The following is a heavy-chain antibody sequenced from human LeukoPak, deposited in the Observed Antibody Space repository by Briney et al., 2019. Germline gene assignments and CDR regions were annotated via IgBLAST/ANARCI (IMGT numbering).Heavy chain of an antibody. CDR3: ARDMGYCSSTSCPAWDY. J-gene: IGHJ4*02. CDR1: GGTFSSYA. D-gene: IGHD2-2*01. CDR2: IIPIFGTA. Sequence: SVKVSFKASGGTFSSYAISWVRQAPGQGLEWMGGIIPIFGTANYAQEFQGRVTITTDESTSTAYMELSSLRSEDTAVYYCARDMGYCSSTSCPAWDYWGQGTLVTVSS. V-gene: IGHV1-69*05.